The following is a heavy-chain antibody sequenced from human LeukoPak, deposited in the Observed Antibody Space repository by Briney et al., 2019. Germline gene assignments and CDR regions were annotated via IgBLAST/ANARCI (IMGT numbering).Heavy chain of an antibody. J-gene: IGHJ5*02. CDR1: GYMFTSHW. D-gene: IGHD6-13*01. V-gene: IGHV5-51*01. CDR3: VRRGLIAAAGTDWFDP. Sequence: GESLKISCKGSGYMFTSHWIGWVRQMPGKGLEWMGTIYPGDSETIYSPSFQGQVTISADKSIGTAYLQWSSLKASDSAMYYCVRRGLIAAAGTDWFDPWGQGTLVTVSS. CDR2: IYPGDSET.